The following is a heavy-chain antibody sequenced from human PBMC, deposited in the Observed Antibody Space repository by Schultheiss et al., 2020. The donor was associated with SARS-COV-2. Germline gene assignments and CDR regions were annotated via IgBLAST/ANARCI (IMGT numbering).Heavy chain of an antibody. CDR1: GFTVSSNY. D-gene: IGHD3-3*01. V-gene: IGHV3-66*02. CDR3: AKDRVLRFLEWLDGNDAFDI. CDR2: IYSGGST. J-gene: IGHJ3*02. Sequence: GGSLRLSCAASGFTVSSNYMSWVRQAPGKGLEWVSVIYSGGSTYYADSVKGRFTISRDNSKNTLYLQMNSLRAEDTAVYYCAKDRVLRFLEWLDGNDAFDIWGQGTMVTVSS.